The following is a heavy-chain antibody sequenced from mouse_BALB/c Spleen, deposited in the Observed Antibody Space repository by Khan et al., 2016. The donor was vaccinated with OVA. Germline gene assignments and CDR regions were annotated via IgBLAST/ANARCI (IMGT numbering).Heavy chain of an antibody. CDR3: ARIPTFITTALDY. Sequence: EVELVESGGGLVQPGGSLKLSCAASGFTISSNTMSWVRQTPEKRLEWVAYITNGGGNTYYPDTVKGRFTISRDNAKNTLYLQMSSLKSEDTAMYYCARIPTFITTALDYWGQGTSVTVSS. CDR2: ITNGGGNT. D-gene: IGHD1-2*01. V-gene: IGHV5-12-2*01. J-gene: IGHJ4*01. CDR1: GFTISSNT.